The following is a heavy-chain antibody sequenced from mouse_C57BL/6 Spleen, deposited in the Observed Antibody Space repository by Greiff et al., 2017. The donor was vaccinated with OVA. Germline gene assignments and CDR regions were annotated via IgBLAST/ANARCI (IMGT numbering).Heavy chain of an antibody. CDR1: GFTFTSYW. CDR2: INPSNGGT. CDR3: AGGGHGLIAY. J-gene: IGHJ3*01. V-gene: IGHV1-53*01. Sequence: VQLQQPGTELVKPGASVKLSCTASGFTFTSYWMHWVQQRPGQGLEWIGNINPSNGGTNYYEKFKSKATLTVDKSSSIAYMQLSSLTSEDSAVYYCAGGGHGLIAYWGQGTLVTVSA. D-gene: IGHD1-1*02.